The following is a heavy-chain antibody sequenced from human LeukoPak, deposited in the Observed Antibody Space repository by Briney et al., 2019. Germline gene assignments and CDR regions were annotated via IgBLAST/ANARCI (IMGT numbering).Heavy chain of an antibody. CDR3: AKDLDIVATITGN. CDR1: GFTFSSYA. Sequence: GGSLRLSCAASGFTFSSYAMSWVRQAPGKGLEWVSGVSGSGGSTYYADSVKGRFTISRDNSKNTLYLQMNSPRADDTAVYYCAKDLDIVATITGNWGQGTLVTVSS. D-gene: IGHD5-12*01. V-gene: IGHV3-23*01. CDR2: VSGSGGST. J-gene: IGHJ4*02.